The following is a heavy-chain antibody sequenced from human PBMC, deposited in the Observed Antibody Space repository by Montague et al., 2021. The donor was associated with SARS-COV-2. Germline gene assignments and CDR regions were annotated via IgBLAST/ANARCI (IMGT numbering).Heavy chain of an antibody. CDR3: ARDRYSNASPDY. J-gene: IGHJ4*02. D-gene: IGHD1-26*01. V-gene: IGHV3-21*01. Sequence: SLRLSCAASGFTFGTSTMIWVRQAPGKGLEWVSSISSGSSFILYADSVKGRLTIPRDNAGNSLYLQMDSLRPEDTAVYFCARDRYSNASPDYWGQGTLVTVSS. CDR1: GFTFGTST. CDR2: ISSGSSFI.